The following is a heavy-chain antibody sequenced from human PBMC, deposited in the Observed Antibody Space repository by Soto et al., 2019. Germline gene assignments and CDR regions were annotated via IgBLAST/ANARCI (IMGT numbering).Heavy chain of an antibody. CDR3: ARKIRSHGSQQGYNWFAP. V-gene: IGHV1-69*13. CDR2: IIPIFITA. CDR1: GGTFSSYA. Sequence: GASVKVSCKASGGTFSSYAVSWVRQAPGQGLEWMGDIIPIFITANYAQKFQGRVTISADESTSTAYMELSSLRSEDTAVYYCARKIRSHGSQQGYNWFAPWGQGTLVTVSS. D-gene: IGHD5-18*01. J-gene: IGHJ5*02.